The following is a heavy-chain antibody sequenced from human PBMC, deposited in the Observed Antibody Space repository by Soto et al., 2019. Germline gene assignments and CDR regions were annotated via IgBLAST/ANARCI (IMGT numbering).Heavy chain of an antibody. D-gene: IGHD4-17*01. CDR3: ARDLYGDYVGYYFDY. CDR1: GYTFTGYY. CDR2: INPNSGGT. V-gene: IGHV1-2*04. J-gene: IGHJ4*02. Sequence: ASVKVSCKASGYTFTGYYMHWVRQAPGQGLEWMGWINPNSGGTNYARKFQGWVTMTRDTSISTAYMELSRLRSDDTAVYYCARDLYGDYVGYYFDYWGQGTLVTVSS.